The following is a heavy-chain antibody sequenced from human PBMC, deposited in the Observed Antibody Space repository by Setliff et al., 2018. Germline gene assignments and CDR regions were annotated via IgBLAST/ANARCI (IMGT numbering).Heavy chain of an antibody. J-gene: IGHJ5*02. CDR1: GGTFSGYY. V-gene: IGHV4-34*01. D-gene: IGHD6-6*01. Sequence: SETLSLTCTACGGTFSGYYWTCIRQPPGKGLEWIGENNHSGTTNYHPSLRSRVTISVDTSKNQFSLTMSSVTAADAAIYYCARGRNVAARLLDTWGQGSRVTVPQ. CDR3: ARGRNVAARLLDT. CDR2: NNHSGTT.